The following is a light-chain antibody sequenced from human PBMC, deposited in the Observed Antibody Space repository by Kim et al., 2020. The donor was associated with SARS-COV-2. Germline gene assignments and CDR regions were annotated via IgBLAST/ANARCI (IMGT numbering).Light chain of an antibody. CDR3: CSYAGSYTYV. J-gene: IGLJ1*01. CDR2: DVS. CDR1: ISDFGGYNN. Sequence: GQALTLSCTVTISDFGGYNNVSWYQQHPGKAPKLMIYDVSKRPSGVPDCFSGSKSGNTASLTISGLQAEDEADYYCCSYAGSYTYVFGTGTKVTVL. V-gene: IGLV2-11*01.